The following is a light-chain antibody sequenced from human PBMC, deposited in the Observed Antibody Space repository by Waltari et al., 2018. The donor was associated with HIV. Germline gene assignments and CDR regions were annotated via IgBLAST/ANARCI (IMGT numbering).Light chain of an antibody. CDR3: QSYDSRLRAVV. CDR1: SSHTGAGYD. J-gene: IGLJ2*01. V-gene: IGLV1-40*01. CDR2: GNN. Sequence: QSVLTQPPSVSGAPGQRVTISCTASSSHTGAGYDVHWYQQLPGKAPKLLIYGNNNGTAGVPERFSGAKSGTSVSLAITGLQAEDEADYFCQSYDSRLRAVVFGGGTKLTVL.